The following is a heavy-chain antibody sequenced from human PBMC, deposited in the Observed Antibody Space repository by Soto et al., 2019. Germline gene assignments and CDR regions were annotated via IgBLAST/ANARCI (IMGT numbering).Heavy chain of an antibody. CDR3: SRAPANYYYYGLDV. CDR2: ISSSGNSR. CDR1: GFSFSSYE. J-gene: IGHJ6*02. Sequence: GGSLRLSCAASGFSFSSYEMNWVRQAPGKGLEWVSYISSSGNSRYYADSVRGRFTISRGNANNSLYLQMNSLRAEDTGVYYCSRAPANYYYYGLDVWGQGTTVTVSS. V-gene: IGHV3-48*03.